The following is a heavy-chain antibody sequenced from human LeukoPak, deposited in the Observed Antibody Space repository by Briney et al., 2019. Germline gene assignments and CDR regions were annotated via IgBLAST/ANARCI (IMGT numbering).Heavy chain of an antibody. J-gene: IGHJ4*02. CDR3: ASGVRRYYFDY. CDR1: GYTFTSFW. CDR2: IYPGDSDT. V-gene: IGHV5-51*01. D-gene: IGHD1-1*01. Sequence: GESLKISCKGSGYTFTSFWIGWVRQMPGKGLEWMGIIYPGDSDTRYSPSFQGQVTISADKSISTAYLQWSGLKTSDTAMYYCASGVRRYYFDYWGQGTLVTVSS.